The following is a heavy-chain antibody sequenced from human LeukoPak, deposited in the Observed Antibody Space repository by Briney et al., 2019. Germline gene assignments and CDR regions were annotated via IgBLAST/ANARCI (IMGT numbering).Heavy chain of an antibody. D-gene: IGHD3-22*01. J-gene: IGHJ5*02. Sequence: GASVEVSCKASGYTFTGYYMHWVRQAPGEGLEWTGWINPNSGGTNYAQKFQGRVTMTRDTSISTAYMELSRLRSDDTAVYYCARGSIGDWFDPWGQGTLVTVSS. CDR1: GYTFTGYY. CDR3: ARGSIGDWFDP. CDR2: INPNSGGT. V-gene: IGHV1-2*02.